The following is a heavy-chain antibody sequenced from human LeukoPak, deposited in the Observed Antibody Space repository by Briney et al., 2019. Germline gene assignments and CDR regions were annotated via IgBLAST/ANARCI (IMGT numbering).Heavy chain of an antibody. CDR3: TRDALYGDPSYYYMDV. CDR2: IKQDGSDI. V-gene: IGHV3-7*01. D-gene: IGHD4-17*01. J-gene: IGHJ6*03. CDR1: GFTFNGFW. Sequence: QAGGSPRLSCAASGFTFNGFWMSWVRQAPGKGLEWVANIKQDGSDIYYLGSVRGRFTISRDNAMNSLYLQMNSLRAEDTAVYYCTRDALYGDPSYYYMDVWGKGTTVTVSS.